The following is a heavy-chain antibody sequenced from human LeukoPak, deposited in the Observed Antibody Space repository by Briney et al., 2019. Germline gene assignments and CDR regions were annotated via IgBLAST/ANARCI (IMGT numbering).Heavy chain of an antibody. D-gene: IGHD2/OR15-2a*01. V-gene: IGHV3-74*01. CDR3: TSFFETN. CDR1: GFTFSSYA. CDR2: VNNDGSAT. Sequence: GGSLRLSCAASGFTFSSYAMSWVRQAPGKGLVWVSHVNNDGSATSYADSVKGRFTISRDSAKNTVYLHMNSLRVEDTAVYYCTSFFETNWGQGTLVTVSS. J-gene: IGHJ4*02.